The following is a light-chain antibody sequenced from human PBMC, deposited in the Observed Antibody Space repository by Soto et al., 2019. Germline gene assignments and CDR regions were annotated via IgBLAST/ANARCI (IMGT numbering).Light chain of an antibody. V-gene: IGKV3-20*01. CDR1: QSVSSSY. Sequence: EIVLTQSPGTLSLSPGERATLSCRASQSVSSSYLAWYQQKPGQAPRLLIYGASSWATGIPDRFSGSGSGTDFTLTISRLEPEDFAVYYCQQYGSSPNTFGQGTKLEIK. CDR3: QQYGSSPNT. J-gene: IGKJ2*01. CDR2: GAS.